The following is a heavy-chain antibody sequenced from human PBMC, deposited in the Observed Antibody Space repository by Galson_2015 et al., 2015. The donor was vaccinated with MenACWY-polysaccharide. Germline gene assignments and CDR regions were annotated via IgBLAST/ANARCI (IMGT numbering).Heavy chain of an antibody. Sequence: SLRLSCEVSALTFSNYGMHWVRQAPGKGLEWVAATSYDGSNKYYVDSVKGRFTIFRDNSKNTLYLQMNSLTAEDTAVYYCAKDSGSYGSNGMDFWGQGTTVTVSS. CDR3: AKDSGSYGSNGMDF. CDR2: TSYDGSNK. CDR1: ALTFSNYG. V-gene: IGHV3-30*18. J-gene: IGHJ6*02. D-gene: IGHD3-10*01.